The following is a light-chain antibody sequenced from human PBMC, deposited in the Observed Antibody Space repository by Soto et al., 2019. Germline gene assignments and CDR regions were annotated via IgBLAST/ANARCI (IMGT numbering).Light chain of an antibody. CDR2: EVS. CDR3: AAWDDSLSGVV. CDR1: SSDVGGSKY. J-gene: IGLJ2*01. V-gene: IGLV2-8*01. Sequence: QSALTQPPSASGSPGQSVTISCTGTSSDVGGSKYVSWYQQHPGKAPKLIIYEVSERPSGVPDRFSGSKSGNTASLAISGLRSEDEADYYCAAWDDSLSGVVFGGGTKLTVL.